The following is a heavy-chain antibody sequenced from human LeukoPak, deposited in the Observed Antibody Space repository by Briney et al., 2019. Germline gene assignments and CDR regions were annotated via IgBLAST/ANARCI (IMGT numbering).Heavy chain of an antibody. D-gene: IGHD3-22*01. J-gene: IGHJ4*02. CDR3: AKRGVVIRVILVGFHKEAYYFDS. Sequence: GGSLRLSCAASGFTFGGYGMSWVRQAPGKGLEWVAGISDSGGRTNYADSVKGRFTISRDNPKNTLYLQMNSLRAEDTAVYFCAKRGVVIRVILVGFHKEAYYFDSWGQGALVTVSS. CDR2: ISDSGGRT. CDR1: GFTFGGYG. V-gene: IGHV3-23*01.